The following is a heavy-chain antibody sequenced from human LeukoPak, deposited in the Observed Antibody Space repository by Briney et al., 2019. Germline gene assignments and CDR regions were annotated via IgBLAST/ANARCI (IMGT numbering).Heavy chain of an antibody. Sequence: PGGSLRLSCAASGFTFSSYGMHWVRQAPGKGLEWVAVISYDGSNKYYADSVKGRFTISRDNSKNTLYLQMNSLGAEDTAVYYCAKDFSQSTNYGERPNPTRRNLQYYYDSSGYYYGGVYFDYWGQGTLVTVSS. CDR1: GFTFSSYG. V-gene: IGHV3-30*18. J-gene: IGHJ4*02. D-gene: IGHD3-22*01. CDR3: AKDFSQSTNYGERPNPTRRNLQYYYDSSGYYYGGVYFDY. CDR2: ISYDGSNK.